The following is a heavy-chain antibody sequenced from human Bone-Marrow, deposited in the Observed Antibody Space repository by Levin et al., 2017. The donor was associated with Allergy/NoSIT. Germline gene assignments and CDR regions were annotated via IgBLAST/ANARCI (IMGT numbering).Heavy chain of an antibody. D-gene: IGHD4-17*01. Sequence: GASVKVSCAASGFTVRTNSMSWVRQAPGKGLEWVSVIYRGGTTYYADSVRGRFTISRDNSQDTIYLQMNSVRADDTAVYYCASGLVPDCGDIAGYFEYWGQGTLVTVSS. CDR3: ASGLVPDCGDIAGYFEY. CDR2: IYRGGTT. J-gene: IGHJ4*02. V-gene: IGHV3-53*01. CDR1: GFTVRTNS.